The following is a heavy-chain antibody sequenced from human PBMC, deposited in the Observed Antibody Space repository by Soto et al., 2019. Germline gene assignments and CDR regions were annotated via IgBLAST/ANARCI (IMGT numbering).Heavy chain of an antibody. CDR1: GFTFSSYS. D-gene: IGHD2-2*01. J-gene: IGHJ4*02. CDR3: ARVMGIVVVPAAMIDY. Sequence: EVQLVESGGGLVKPGGSLRLSCAASGFTFSSYSMNWVRQAPGKGLEWVSSISSSSSYIYYADSVKGRFTISRDNAKISLYLQMNSLRAEDTAVYYCARVMGIVVVPAAMIDYWGQGTLVTVSS. CDR2: ISSSSSYI. V-gene: IGHV3-21*01.